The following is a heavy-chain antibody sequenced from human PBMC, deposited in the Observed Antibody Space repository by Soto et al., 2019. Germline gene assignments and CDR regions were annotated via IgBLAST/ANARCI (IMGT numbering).Heavy chain of an antibody. D-gene: IGHD2-2*01. Sequence: GESLKISRKVSGYSFTTNWIAWVRQRPGKGLEWMGSIFPDDSDTRYSPSFQGQVTISVDKAVTTAYLQWSSLKASDSAMYYCARLIGSSSWFDLWGQGALVTVSS. J-gene: IGHJ5*02. CDR3: ARLIGSSSWFDL. CDR2: IFPDDSDT. V-gene: IGHV5-51*01. CDR1: GYSFTTNW.